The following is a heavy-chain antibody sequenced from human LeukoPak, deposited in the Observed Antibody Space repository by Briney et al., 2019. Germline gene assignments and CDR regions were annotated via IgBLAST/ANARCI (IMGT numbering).Heavy chain of an antibody. D-gene: IGHD6-13*01. Sequence: PGGSLRLSCAASGFTFSSYWMNWVRQAPGKGLEWVSYISSSGSTIYYADSVKGRFTISRDNSKNTLYLQMNSLRAEDTAVYYCARDSHNHSSSWYVWYYYYYMDVWGKGTTVTVSS. J-gene: IGHJ6*03. CDR1: GFTFSSYW. CDR3: ARDSHNHSSSWYVWYYYYYMDV. V-gene: IGHV3-48*01. CDR2: ISSSGSTI.